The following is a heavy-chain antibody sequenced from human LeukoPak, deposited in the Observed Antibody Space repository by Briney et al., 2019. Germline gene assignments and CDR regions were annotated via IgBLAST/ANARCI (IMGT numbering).Heavy chain of an antibody. CDR1: GGSFSGYY. Sequence: SETLSLTCAVYGGSFSGYYWSWIRQPPGKGLEWIGEINHSGSTNYNPSLKSRVTISVDTSKNQFSLKLSSVTAADTAVYYCARRGSYYDFWSGVNWFDPWGQGTLVTVSS. J-gene: IGHJ5*02. D-gene: IGHD3-3*01. CDR3: ARRGSYYDFWSGVNWFDP. CDR2: INHSGST. V-gene: IGHV4-34*01.